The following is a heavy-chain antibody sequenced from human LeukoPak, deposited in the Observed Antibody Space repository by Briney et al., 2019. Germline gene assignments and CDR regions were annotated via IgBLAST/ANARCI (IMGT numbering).Heavy chain of an antibody. Sequence: PSETLSLTCTVSGYSISSGYYWGWIRPPPGKGLEWIGSIYHSGSTYYNPSLKSRVTISVDTSKNQFSLKLSSVTAADTAVYYCARGANYGGNSLYWGQGTLVTVSS. V-gene: IGHV4-38-2*02. CDR1: GYSISSGYY. D-gene: IGHD4-23*01. CDR2: IYHSGST. J-gene: IGHJ4*02. CDR3: ARGANYGGNSLY.